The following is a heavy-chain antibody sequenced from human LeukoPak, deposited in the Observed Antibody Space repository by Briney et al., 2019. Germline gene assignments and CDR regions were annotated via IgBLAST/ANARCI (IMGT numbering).Heavy chain of an antibody. CDR2: INHSGST. J-gene: IGHJ3*02. CDR1: GGSFSGYY. D-gene: IGHD6-13*01. V-gene: IGHV4-34*01. CDR3: ARNKQQLVDAFDI. Sequence: SETLSLTCAVYGGSFSGYYRSWIRQPPGKGLEWIGEINHSGSTNYNPSLKSRVTISVDTSKNQFSLKLSSVTAADTAVYYCARNKQQLVDAFDIWGQGTMVTVSS.